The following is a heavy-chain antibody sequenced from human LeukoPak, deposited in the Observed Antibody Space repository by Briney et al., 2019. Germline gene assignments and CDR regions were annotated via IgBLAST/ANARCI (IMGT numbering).Heavy chain of an antibody. D-gene: IGHD6-13*01. Sequence: SVKVSCKASGGSFSSYAISWVRQAPGQGLEWMGRIIPILGIANYAQKFQGRVTITADKSTSTAYMELSSLRSEDTAVYYCARDDQQLAFDYWGQGTLVTVSS. J-gene: IGHJ4*02. CDR1: GGSFSSYA. V-gene: IGHV1-69*04. CDR3: ARDDQQLAFDY. CDR2: IIPILGIA.